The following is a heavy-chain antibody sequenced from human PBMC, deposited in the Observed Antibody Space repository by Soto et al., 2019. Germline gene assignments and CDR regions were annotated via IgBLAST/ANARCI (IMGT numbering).Heavy chain of an antibody. CDR3: AKSLYYYDSSPLDH. Sequence: LRLSCAAAGFDFEDYAMHWVRQVPGKGLEWVSLTNSDGTDSYYMDSVKGRFTISRDNAKSTLYLQMDRLRPEDTALYFCAKSLYYYDSSPLDHWGQGTLVTVSS. CDR1: GFDFEDYA. V-gene: IGHV3-43D*04. J-gene: IGHJ4*02. CDR2: TNSDGTDS. D-gene: IGHD3-22*01.